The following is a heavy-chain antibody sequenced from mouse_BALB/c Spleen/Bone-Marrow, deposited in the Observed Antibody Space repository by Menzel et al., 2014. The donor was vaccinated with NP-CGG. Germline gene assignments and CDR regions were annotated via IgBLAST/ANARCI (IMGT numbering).Heavy chain of an antibody. CDR1: GYTFTSYW. J-gene: IGHJ4*01. V-gene: IGHV1S127*01. D-gene: IGHD2-14*01. CDR2: IDPSDSYT. Sequence: VKLQESGAELVKPGASVKMSCKASGYTFTSYWMHWVKQRPGQGLEWIGVIDPSDSYTSYNQKFKGKATLTVDTSSSTAHIQLSSLTSEDSAVYYCTRGEVQAMDYWGQGTSVTVSS. CDR3: TRGEVQAMDY.